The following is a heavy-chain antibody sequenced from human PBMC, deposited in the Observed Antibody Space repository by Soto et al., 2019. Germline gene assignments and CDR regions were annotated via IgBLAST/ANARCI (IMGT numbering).Heavy chain of an antibody. CDR3: ARSKYGDYASAFDI. J-gene: IGHJ3*02. D-gene: IGHD4-17*01. CDR2: ISGSGDTI. CDR1: GFTFSSYD. Sequence: GGSLRLSCAASGFTFSSYDMNWVRQAPGKGLEWVSYISGSGDTIYYADSVKGRFTMSRDNAKNSLYLQVNSLRAEDTAAYYCARSKYGDYASAFDIWGQGTMVTVSS. V-gene: IGHV3-48*03.